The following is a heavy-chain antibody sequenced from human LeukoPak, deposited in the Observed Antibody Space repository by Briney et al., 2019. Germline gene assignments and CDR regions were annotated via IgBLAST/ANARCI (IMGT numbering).Heavy chain of an antibody. CDR1: GYTFTGYY. CDR3: ARDLSGYDSMGTGDY. D-gene: IGHD5-12*01. V-gene: IGHV1-2*02. Sequence: ASVKVSCKASGYTFTGYYMHWVRQAPGQGLEWMGWINPNSGGTNYAQKFQGSVTMTRDTSISTAYMELSRLRSDDTAVYYCARDLSGYDSMGTGDYWGQGTLVTVSS. J-gene: IGHJ4*02. CDR2: INPNSGGT.